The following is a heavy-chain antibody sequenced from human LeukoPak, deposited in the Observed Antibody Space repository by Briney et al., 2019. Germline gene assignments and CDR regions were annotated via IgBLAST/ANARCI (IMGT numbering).Heavy chain of an antibody. CDR3: ARFLLWFGELFDY. V-gene: IGHV4-39*01. Sequence: PSETLSLTCTVSGGSISSSSYYWGWIRQPPGKGLEWIGSIYYSGSTYYNPSLKSRVTISVDTSKNQFSLKLSSVTAADTAVYYCARFLLWFGELFDYWGQGTLVTVSS. D-gene: IGHD3-10*01. J-gene: IGHJ4*02. CDR1: GGSISSSSYY. CDR2: IYYSGST.